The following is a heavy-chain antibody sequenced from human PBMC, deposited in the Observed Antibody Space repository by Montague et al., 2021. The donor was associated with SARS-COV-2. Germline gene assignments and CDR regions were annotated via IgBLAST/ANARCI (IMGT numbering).Heavy chain of an antibody. Sequence: SETLSLTCAVSGGSISSSNWWSWVRQPPGKGLEWIGEIYHSGSTNYNPSLKSRVTISVDKSKNQFSLKLSSVTAADTAVYYYATSSYDFWSGYTQGDNWFDPWGQGTLVTVSS. J-gene: IGHJ5*02. CDR2: IYHSGST. CDR3: ATSSYDFWSGYTQGDNWFDP. CDR1: GGSISSSNW. D-gene: IGHD3-3*01. V-gene: IGHV4-4*02.